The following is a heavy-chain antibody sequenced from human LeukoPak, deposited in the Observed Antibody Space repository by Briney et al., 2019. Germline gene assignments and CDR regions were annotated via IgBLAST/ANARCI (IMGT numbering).Heavy chain of an antibody. CDR2: INHSGST. J-gene: IGHJ4*02. V-gene: IGHV4-34*01. Sequence: SETLSLTCTVSGGSISSYYWSWIRQPPGKGLEWIGEINHSGSTNYNPSLKSRVTISVDTSKNQFSLKLSSVTAADTAVYYCASVPPQLLWFGDARASLPNPPYWGQGTLVTVSS. D-gene: IGHD3-10*01. CDR1: GGSISSYY. CDR3: ASVPPQLLWFGDARASLPNPPY.